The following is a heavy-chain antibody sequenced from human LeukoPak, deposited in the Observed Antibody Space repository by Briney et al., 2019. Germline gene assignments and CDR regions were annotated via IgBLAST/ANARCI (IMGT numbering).Heavy chain of an antibody. D-gene: IGHD6-19*01. J-gene: IGHJ4*02. V-gene: IGHV4-39*01. CDR1: GGSISSSSYY. Sequence: SETLSLTCTVSGGSISSSSYYWGWIRQPPGKGLEWIGRIYYSGTTYYNPSLKSRVTISVDTAKNQFSLILRFVTAADTAVYFCATGGGIAVSHSWGQGTLVTVSS. CDR2: IYYSGTT. CDR3: ATGGGIAVSHS.